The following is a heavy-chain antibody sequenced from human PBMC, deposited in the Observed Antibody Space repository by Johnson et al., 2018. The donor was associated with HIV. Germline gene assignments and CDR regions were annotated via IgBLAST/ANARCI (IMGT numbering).Heavy chain of an antibody. CDR1: GFTFDDYA. D-gene: IGHD6-13*01. Sequence: EVQLVESGGGLVQPGRSLRLSCAASGFTFDDYAIHWVRQAPGKGLEWVSGISWNSGSTYYTDSVKGRFTISRDNSKNTLYLQMNSLRAEDTAVYYCARVKQQVVRVGSDAFDIWGQGTMVTVSS. J-gene: IGHJ3*02. CDR3: ARVKQQVVRVGSDAFDI. CDR2: ISWNSGST. V-gene: IGHV3-9*01.